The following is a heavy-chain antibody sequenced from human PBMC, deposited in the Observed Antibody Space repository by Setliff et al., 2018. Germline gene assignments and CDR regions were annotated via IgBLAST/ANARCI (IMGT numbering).Heavy chain of an antibody. Sequence: PSETLSLTCTVSGGSVSNSGFFWGWLRQAPGKGLEWIGNIYDSGSSNYNASLKSRLIITRDTSNNQISLKLTSVTAADTAVYYCGRGFSRIEGWGNWFDPWGQGILVTVPQ. J-gene: IGHJ5*02. D-gene: IGHD2-15*01. CDR1: GGSVSNSGFF. CDR2: IYDSGSS. CDR3: GRGFSRIEGWGNWFDP. V-gene: IGHV4-39*01.